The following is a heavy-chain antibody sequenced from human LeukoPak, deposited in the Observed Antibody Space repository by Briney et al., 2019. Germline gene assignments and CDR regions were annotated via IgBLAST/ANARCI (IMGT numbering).Heavy chain of an antibody. J-gene: IGHJ4*02. V-gene: IGHV1-3*01. D-gene: IGHD6-19*01. CDR1: GYTFSRYT. CDR3: ARGPLYSSGWYYTPIDY. CDR2: INAGNGNT. Sequence: ASVKVSCKTSGYTFSRYTIHWVRQAPGQRLEWMGWINAGNGNTKYSQKFQDRVTINRDTSASTAYMELSSLRSEDTAVYYCARGPLYSSGWYYTPIDYWGQGTLVTVSS.